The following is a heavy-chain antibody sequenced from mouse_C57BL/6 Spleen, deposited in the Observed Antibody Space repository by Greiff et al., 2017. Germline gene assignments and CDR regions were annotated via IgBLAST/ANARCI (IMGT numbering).Heavy chain of an antibody. J-gene: IGHJ3*01. CDR1: GFTFTDYY. D-gene: IGHD1-1*01. V-gene: IGHV1-69*01. CDR3: ARGGVYFGSSVGFAY. CDR2: IDPSDSYT. Sequence: QVQLQQSGPVLVKPGPSVKISCKASGFTFTDYYMHWVKQRPGQGLEWIGEIDPSDSYTNYNQKFKGKSTLTVDISSSTAYMQLSSLTSEDSAVYYCARGGVYFGSSVGFAYWGQGTLVTVSA.